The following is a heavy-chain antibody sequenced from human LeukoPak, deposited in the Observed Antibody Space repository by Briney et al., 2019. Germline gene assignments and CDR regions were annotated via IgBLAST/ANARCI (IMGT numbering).Heavy chain of an antibody. Sequence: GGSLRLSCAASGFTFSSYAMSWVRQAPGKGLEWVSAISGSGGSTYYADSVKGRFTISRDNSKNTLYLQMNSLRAEDTAVYYCAKLEDRMGTIMYYYDSSGYFGYWGQRTLVTVSS. CDR1: GFTFSSYA. CDR2: ISGSGGST. D-gene: IGHD3-22*01. V-gene: IGHV3-23*01. J-gene: IGHJ4*02. CDR3: AKLEDRMGTIMYYYDSSGYFGY.